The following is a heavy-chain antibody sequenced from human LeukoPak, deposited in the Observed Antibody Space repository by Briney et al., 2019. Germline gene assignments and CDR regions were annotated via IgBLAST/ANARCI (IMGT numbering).Heavy chain of an antibody. Sequence: SETLSLTCTVSGGSISSYYWSWLRQHPGTGLEWTGYIYYSGSTNYNPSLKSRVTISVDTSKNQFSLKLSSVTAADTAVYYCARESGGATTSHDAFDIWGEGTMVTVSS. CDR2: IYYSGST. CDR3: ARESGGATTSHDAFDI. CDR1: GGSISSYY. J-gene: IGHJ3*02. D-gene: IGHD1-26*01. V-gene: IGHV4-59*01.